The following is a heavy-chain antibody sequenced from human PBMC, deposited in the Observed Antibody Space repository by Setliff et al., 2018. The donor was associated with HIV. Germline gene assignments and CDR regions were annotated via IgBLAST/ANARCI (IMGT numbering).Heavy chain of an antibody. CDR3: ARTGHYYYYYMDV. J-gene: IGHJ6*03. Sequence: PGGSLRLSCAASGFNFKTYGMTWVRQAPGKGLDWVAHIGSSNHGIHYTASVKGRFTISRDNAKNSLYLQMNSLRAEDTAVYYCARTGHYYYYYMDVWGKGTTVTVSS. CDR2: IGSSNHGI. V-gene: IGHV3-48*04. CDR1: GFNFKTYG.